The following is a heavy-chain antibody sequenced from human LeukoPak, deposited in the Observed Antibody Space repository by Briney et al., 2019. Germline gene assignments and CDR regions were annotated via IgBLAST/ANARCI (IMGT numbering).Heavy chain of an antibody. CDR3: ASRNRNWNDEEGAFDY. CDR2: IYSGGST. D-gene: IGHD1-20*01. Sequence: GGSLRLSCAASGFTVSSNYMSWVRQAPGKGLEWVSVIYSGGSTYYADSVKGRFTISRDNSKNTLYLQMNSLRAEDTAVYYCASRNRNWNDEEGAFDYWGQGTLVTVSS. CDR1: GFTVSSNY. V-gene: IGHV3-66*01. J-gene: IGHJ4*02.